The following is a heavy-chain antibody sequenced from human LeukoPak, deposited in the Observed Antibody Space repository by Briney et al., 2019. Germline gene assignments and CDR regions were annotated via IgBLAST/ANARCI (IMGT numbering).Heavy chain of an antibody. D-gene: IGHD6-25*01. J-gene: IGHJ4*02. CDR2: VDHTGST. CDR3: ASAVY. CDR1: DDSITMYY. V-gene: IGHV4-59*12. Sequence: SETLSLTCTVSDDSITMYYWTWIRQPPGKGLEWIGYVDHTGSTNFNPSLNGRVSISRDTSKNLFSLKLSSVTAADTAVYYCASAVYWGQGTLVTVSS.